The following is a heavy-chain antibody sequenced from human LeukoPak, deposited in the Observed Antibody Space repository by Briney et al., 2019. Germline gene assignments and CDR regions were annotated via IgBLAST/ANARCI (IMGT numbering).Heavy chain of an antibody. Sequence: PSETLSLTCTVSSGSISDDYWSWIRQPPGKGLEWIGYVYYNGKTSYNPSLESRVTISVDTSKNQFSLTVNSVTAADTAVYYCARDLGYSGFDWAPWGQGTLVTVSS. V-gene: IGHV4-59*01. CDR1: SGSISDDY. D-gene: IGHD5-12*01. J-gene: IGHJ5*02. CDR2: VYYNGKT. CDR3: ARDLGYSGFDWAP.